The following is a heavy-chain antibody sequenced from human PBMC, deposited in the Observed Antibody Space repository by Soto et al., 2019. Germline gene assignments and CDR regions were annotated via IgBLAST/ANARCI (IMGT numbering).Heavy chain of an antibody. J-gene: IGHJ6*02. Sequence: GGSLRLSCAASGFTFSSYGMHWVRQAPGKGLEWVAVIWYDGSNKYYADSVKGRFTISRDNSKNTLYLQMNSLRAEDTAVYYCARDTASSGWYYYYYGMDVWGQGTTVTV. CDR1: GFTFSSYG. V-gene: IGHV3-33*01. CDR2: IWYDGSNK. CDR3: ARDTASSGWYYYYYGMDV. D-gene: IGHD6-19*01.